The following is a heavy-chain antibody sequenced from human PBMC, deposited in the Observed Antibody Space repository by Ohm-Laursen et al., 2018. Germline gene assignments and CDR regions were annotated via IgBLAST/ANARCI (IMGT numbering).Heavy chain of an antibody. D-gene: IGHD1-26*01. V-gene: IGHV3-30*18. CDR1: GFTFSSYG. Sequence: SLRLSCAASGFTFSSYGMHWVRQAPGKGLEWVAVISYDGSNKYYADSVKGRFTISRDNSKNTLYLQMNSLRAEDTAVYYCAKDIEYSGSSYYFDYWGQGTLVTVSS. J-gene: IGHJ4*02. CDR2: ISYDGSNK. CDR3: AKDIEYSGSSYYFDY.